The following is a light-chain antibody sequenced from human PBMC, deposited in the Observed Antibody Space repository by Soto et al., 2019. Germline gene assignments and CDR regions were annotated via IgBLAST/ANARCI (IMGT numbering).Light chain of an antibody. CDR3: QHHHNSPWT. Sequence: DIQITKSPSTLCGAVEDRVRITWRASQTISSWLAWYQQKPGKAPKLLIYKASTLKSGVPSRFSGSGSGTEITLTISSLQTDDFPTYYCQHHHNSPWTVGQGTKVDIK. CDR1: QTISSW. J-gene: IGKJ1*01. V-gene: IGKV1-5*03. CDR2: KAS.